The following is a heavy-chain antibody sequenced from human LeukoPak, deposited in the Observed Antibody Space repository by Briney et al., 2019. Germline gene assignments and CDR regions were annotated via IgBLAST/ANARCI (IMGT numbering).Heavy chain of an antibody. CDR3: ARGRYCSADICSGGDAFDI. CDR2: IYTREST. V-gene: IGHV4-4*07. CDR1: GGSINNYY. D-gene: IGHD2-15*01. Sequence: NSSETLSLTCTVSGGSINNYYWSWIRQPAGKGLEWIGRIYTRESTNYNPSLKSRVTMSVDTSKNQFSLKLSSVTAADTAVYYCARGRYCSADICSGGDAFDIWGQGTMVSVSS. J-gene: IGHJ3*02.